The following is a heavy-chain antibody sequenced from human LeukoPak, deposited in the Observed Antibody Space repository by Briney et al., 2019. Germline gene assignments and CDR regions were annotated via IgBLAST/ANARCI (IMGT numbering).Heavy chain of an antibody. CDR3: AREGVVVPAAMPGAGGY. CDR1: GYSISRGYY. J-gene: IGHJ4*02. D-gene: IGHD2-2*01. Sequence: SETLSLTCTVSGYSISRGYYWGWIRQPPGKGLEWIGSIYHSGSTYYNPSLKSRVTISVDTSKNQFSLKLSSVTAADTAVYYCAREGVVVPAAMPGAGGYWGQGTLVTVSS. V-gene: IGHV4-38-2*02. CDR2: IYHSGST.